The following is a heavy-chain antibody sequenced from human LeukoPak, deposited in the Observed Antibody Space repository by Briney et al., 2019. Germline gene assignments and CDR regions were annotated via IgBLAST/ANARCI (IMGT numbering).Heavy chain of an antibody. J-gene: IGHJ4*02. CDR3: AQTSGAYSYGHPSFFHY. Sequence: GGSLRLSCAASGVTFASMSWVPQAPGQGLEWGSAIRDSGGNTYYADSVKGRFTISTDNSKNTLYLQMNSLRAEDTAVYYCAQTSGAYSYGHPSFFHYWGQGTLVTVSS. CDR2: IRDSGGNT. CDR1: GVTFAS. V-gene: IGHV3-23*01. D-gene: IGHD5-18*01.